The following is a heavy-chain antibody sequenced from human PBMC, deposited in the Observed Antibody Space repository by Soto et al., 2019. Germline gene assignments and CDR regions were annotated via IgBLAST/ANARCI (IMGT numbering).Heavy chain of an antibody. CDR3: ARGYCSSTSCYHYYYYMDV. J-gene: IGHJ6*03. V-gene: IGHV3-21*01. D-gene: IGHD2-2*01. Sequence: GGSLRLSCAASGFTFSSYSMNWVRQAPGKGLEWVSSISSSSSYIYYADSVKGRFTISRDNAKNSLYLQMNSLRAEDTAVYYCARGYCSSTSCYHYYYYMDVWGKGTTVTVSS. CDR2: ISSSSSYI. CDR1: GFTFSSYS.